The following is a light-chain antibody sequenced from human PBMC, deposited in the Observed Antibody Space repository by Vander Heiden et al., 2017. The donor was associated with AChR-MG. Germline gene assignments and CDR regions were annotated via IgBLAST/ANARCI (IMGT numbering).Light chain of an antibody. V-gene: IGKV1-39*01. CDR1: QPISKY. J-gene: IGKJ1*01. Sequence: DVQVTQSPASLSASVGDRVTITCRASQPISKYLSWYQQKPGKAPNLLIYGATDLESGVPSRFSGSGSGTDFTLTISSLQPEDRATYYCQQSVFTPPWTFGQGTEVEI. CDR3: QQSVFTPPWT. CDR2: GAT.